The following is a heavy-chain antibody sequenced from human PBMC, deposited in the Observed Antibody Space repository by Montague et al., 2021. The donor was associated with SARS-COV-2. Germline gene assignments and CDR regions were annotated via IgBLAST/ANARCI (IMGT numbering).Heavy chain of an antibody. CDR2: ITHSGST. D-gene: IGHD2-2*01. CDR1: GGSFSGYY. Sequence: SETLSLTCAVYGGSFSGYYWSWIRQPPGKGLEWIGEITHSGSTNYNPSLQSRVTILVDTSKNQFSLKLSSVTAADTAVYYCTSEGYQVLWSDYYYYGMDVWGQGTTVTVSS. CDR3: TSEGYQVLWSDYYYYGMDV. V-gene: IGHV4-34*01. J-gene: IGHJ6*02.